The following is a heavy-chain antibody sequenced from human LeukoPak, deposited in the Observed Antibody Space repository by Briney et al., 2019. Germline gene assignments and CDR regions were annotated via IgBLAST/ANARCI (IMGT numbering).Heavy chain of an antibody. J-gene: IGHJ4*02. CDR1: GYTFTGYY. CDR3: ARELPNYYDSSGYIDY. Sequence: ASVKVSCKASGYTFTGYYMHWVRQAPGQGLEWMGWINPNSGGTNYAQKFQGRVTMTRDTSISTAYMELSRLRSDDTAVYYCARELPNYYDSSGYIDYWGRGTLVTVSS. V-gene: IGHV1-2*02. D-gene: IGHD3-22*01. CDR2: INPNSGGT.